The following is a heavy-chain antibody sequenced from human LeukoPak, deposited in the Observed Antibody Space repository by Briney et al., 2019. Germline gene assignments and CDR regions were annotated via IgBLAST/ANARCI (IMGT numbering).Heavy chain of an antibody. CDR2: ISSSGSTI. CDR1: YF. J-gene: IGHJ6*03. Sequence: YFWGWIRQAPGKGLEWVSYISSSGSTIYYADSVKGRFTISRDNAKNSLYLQMNSLRAEDTALYYWAKDIKAGYYYYMDVRGKGTTVTIYS. V-gene: IGHV3-11*01. CDR3: AKDIKAGYYYYMDV.